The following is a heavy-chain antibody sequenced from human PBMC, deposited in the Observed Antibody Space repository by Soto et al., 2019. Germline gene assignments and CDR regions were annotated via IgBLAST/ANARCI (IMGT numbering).Heavy chain of an antibody. CDR2: IIPIFGTA. CDR1: GGTFSSYA. Sequence: SVKVSCKASGGTFSSYAISWVRQAPGQGLEWMGGIIPIFGTANYAQKFQGRVTITADESTSTAYMELSSLRSEDTAVYYCATVTGGRYYYYGMDVWGQGTTVTVSS. V-gene: IGHV1-69*13. D-gene: IGHD7-27*01. J-gene: IGHJ6*02. CDR3: ATVTGGRYYYYGMDV.